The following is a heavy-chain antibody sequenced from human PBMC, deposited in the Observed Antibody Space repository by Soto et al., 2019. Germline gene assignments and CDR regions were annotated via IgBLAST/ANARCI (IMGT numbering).Heavy chain of an antibody. V-gene: IGHV3-66*01. CDR2: IYNTGGT. CDR3: MRGPIHLGGCYDDRSAF. Sequence: DVQLVESGGGLVQPGGSLTLSCAASGLTVWSNYMSWVRQAPGKGLEWVSLIYNTGGTYYADSVKGRLIISRDNSKNTLYLQMNNLRVEDTAVYYCMRGPIHLGGCYDDRSAFWGKGTVVTVSS. D-gene: IGHD3-3*01. CDR1: GLTVWSNY. J-gene: IGHJ4*02.